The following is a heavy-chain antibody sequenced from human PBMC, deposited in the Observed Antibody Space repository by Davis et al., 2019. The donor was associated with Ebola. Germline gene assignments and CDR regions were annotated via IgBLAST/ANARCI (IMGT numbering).Heavy chain of an antibody. CDR2: INPSGGST. Sequence: ASVKVSCKASGYTFTSYYMHWVRQAPGQGLEWMGIINPSGGSTSYAQKFQGRVTMTRDTSTSTVYMELSSLRSEDTAVYYCARASSGWYNYYYYGMDVWGQGTTVTVSS. CDR1: GYTFTSYY. CDR3: ARASSGWYNYYYYGMDV. V-gene: IGHV1-46*01. J-gene: IGHJ6*02. D-gene: IGHD6-19*01.